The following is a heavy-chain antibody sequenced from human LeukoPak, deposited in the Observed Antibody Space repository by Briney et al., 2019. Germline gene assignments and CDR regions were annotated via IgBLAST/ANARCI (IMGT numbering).Heavy chain of an antibody. V-gene: IGHV3-23*01. Sequence: PGGSLRLSCAASGFTFSSHGMNWVRQAPGKGLEWVSGISPSGGITYYTDSVKGRFTISRDNSKNTVSLQMNSLRGEDTAVYYCARDVGYAEYYYYYYMDVWGKGTTVTVSS. J-gene: IGHJ6*03. CDR3: ARDVGYAEYYYYYYMDV. CDR1: GFTFSSHG. D-gene: IGHD2-8*02. CDR2: ISPSGGIT.